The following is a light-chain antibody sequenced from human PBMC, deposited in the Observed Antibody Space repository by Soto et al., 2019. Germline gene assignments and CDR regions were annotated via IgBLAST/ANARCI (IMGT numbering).Light chain of an antibody. V-gene: IGLV4-69*01. CDR1: SGHSSYA. Sequence: QLVLTQSPSASASLGASVKLTCTLSSGHSSYAIAWHQQQPEKGPRYLMKLNSDGSHSKGDGIPDRFSGSSSGAERYLTISSLQSEDEADYYCQTWGTDILVFDGGTQLTVL. J-gene: IGLJ3*02. CDR2: LNSDGSH. CDR3: QTWGTDILV.